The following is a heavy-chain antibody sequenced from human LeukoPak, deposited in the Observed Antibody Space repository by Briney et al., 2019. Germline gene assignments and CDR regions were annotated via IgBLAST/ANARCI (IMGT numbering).Heavy chain of an antibody. CDR1: GYTFTSYG. V-gene: IGHV1-18*04. Sequence: ASVKVSCKASGYTFTSYGISWVRQAPRQGLEWMGWSSAYNGNTNYAQKLQGRVTMTTDTSTSTAYMELRSLRSDYTAVYYCARDTMDLVAFDIWGQGTMVTVSS. D-gene: IGHD5-24*01. J-gene: IGHJ3*02. CDR2: SSAYNGNT. CDR3: ARDTMDLVAFDI.